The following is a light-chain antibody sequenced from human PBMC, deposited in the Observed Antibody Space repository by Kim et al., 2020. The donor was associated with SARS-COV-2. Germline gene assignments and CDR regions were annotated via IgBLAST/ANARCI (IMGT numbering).Light chain of an antibody. V-gene: IGKV2-28*01. Sequence: EPASIACRSRQSLLYSDGHTYLDWYLQKAGQSPQLLIYLVSSRASGVPDRFSGSGSATDFTLHISRVEAEDVGIYYCMQAMQTPNTFGQGTKLEI. J-gene: IGKJ2*01. CDR1: QSLLYSDGHTY. CDR3: MQAMQTPNT. CDR2: LVS.